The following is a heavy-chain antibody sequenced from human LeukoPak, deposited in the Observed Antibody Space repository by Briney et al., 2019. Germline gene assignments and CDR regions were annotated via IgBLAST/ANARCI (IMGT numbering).Heavy chain of an antibody. Sequence: PGGSLRLSCAASGFTFRGYGMHWVRQIPGKGLEWVSAIETDGSATTYADSVEGRFSISRDNAKNILYLQMNSLRVEDTAVYYCARGGGYRLDYWGQGTLVTVSS. CDR1: GFTFRGYG. CDR2: IETDGSAT. CDR3: ARGGGYRLDY. D-gene: IGHD6-25*01. J-gene: IGHJ4*02. V-gene: IGHV3-74*01.